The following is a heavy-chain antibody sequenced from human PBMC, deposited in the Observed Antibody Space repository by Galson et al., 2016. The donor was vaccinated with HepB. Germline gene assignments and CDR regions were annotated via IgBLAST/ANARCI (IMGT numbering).Heavy chain of an antibody. CDR2: INSDGSST. V-gene: IGHV3-74*01. CDR3: TRPMYDTTGSASGNFDY. CDR1: GFTFSSYW. J-gene: IGHJ4*02. Sequence: SLRLSCAASGFTFSSYWMHWVRQAPGKGLVWVSRINSDGSSTSYADSVKGRFTISRDNAKNTLYLQMNSLRAEDTAIYYCTRPMYDTTGSASGNFDYWGQGTLVTVSS. D-gene: IGHD3-22*01.